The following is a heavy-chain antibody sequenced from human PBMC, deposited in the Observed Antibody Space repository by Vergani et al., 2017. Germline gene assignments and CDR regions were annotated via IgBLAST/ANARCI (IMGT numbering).Heavy chain of an antibody. V-gene: IGHV1-69*18. CDR2: IIPIFGTA. CDR1: GGTFSSYA. Sequence: QVQLVQSGAEVKKPGSSVKVSCKASGGTFSSYAISWVRQAPGQGLEWMGRIIPIFGTANYAQKFQGRVTITADESTSTAYMELSSLRSEDTAVYYCAGDIVVVPAAPVNWFDPWGQGTLVTVSS. CDR3: AGDIVVVPAAPVNWFDP. D-gene: IGHD2-2*01. J-gene: IGHJ5*02.